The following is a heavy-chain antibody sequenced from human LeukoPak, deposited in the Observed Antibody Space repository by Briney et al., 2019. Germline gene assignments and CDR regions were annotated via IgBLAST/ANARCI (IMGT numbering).Heavy chain of an antibody. CDR2: ISGSGGST. V-gene: IGHV3-23*01. CDR1: GFTLSRYA. Sequence: GGSLRLPCAASGFTLSRYAMRWVRQAPGKGLEWVSAISGSGGSTYYADSVKGRFTISRDNSKNTLYLQMNSLRAEGTAVYYCAKDRGYGSGSYYGYWGQGTLVTVSS. J-gene: IGHJ4*02. CDR3: AKDRGYGSGSYYGY. D-gene: IGHD3-10*01.